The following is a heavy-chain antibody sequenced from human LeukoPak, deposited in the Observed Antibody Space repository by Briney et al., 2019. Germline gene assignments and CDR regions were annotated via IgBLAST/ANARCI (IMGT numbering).Heavy chain of an antibody. CDR1: GFTFSSYA. V-gene: IGHV3-30-3*01. CDR2: ISYDGSNK. J-gene: IGHJ3*02. CDR3: AKDPISNGYAFDI. Sequence: GGSLRLSCAASGFTFSSYAMHWVRQAPGKGLEWVAVISYDGSNKFYADSVKGRFTLSRDNSKNTLYLQMSSLRAEDTAVYYCAKDPISNGYAFDIWGQGTMVTVSS. D-gene: IGHD3-22*01.